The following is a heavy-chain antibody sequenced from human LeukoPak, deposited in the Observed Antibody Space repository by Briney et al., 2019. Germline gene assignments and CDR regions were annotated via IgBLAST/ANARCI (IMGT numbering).Heavy chain of an antibody. Sequence: SETLSLTCTVSGGSISSSSYYWGWIRQPPGKGLEWIGSIYYSGSTYYNPSLKSRVTISVDTSKNQFSLKLSSVTAADTAVYYCASQARIQLWLRDYYYYYMDVWGKGTTVTISS. D-gene: IGHD5-18*01. CDR2: IYYSGST. V-gene: IGHV4-39*01. J-gene: IGHJ6*03. CDR1: GGSISSSSYY. CDR3: ASQARIQLWLRDYYYYYMDV.